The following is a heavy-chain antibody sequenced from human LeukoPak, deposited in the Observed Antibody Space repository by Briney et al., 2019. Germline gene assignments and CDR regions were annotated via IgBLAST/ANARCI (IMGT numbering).Heavy chain of an antibody. CDR2: NSSSSSYI. Sequence: GGSLRLSCAASGFTFSSYSMNWVRQAPGKGLEWVSSNSSSSSYIYYADSVKGRFTISRDNAKNSLYLQMNSLRAEDTAVYYCARGYSPDYWGQGTLVTVSS. V-gene: IGHV3-21*01. CDR3: ARGYSPDY. D-gene: IGHD6-13*01. CDR1: GFTFSSYS. J-gene: IGHJ4*02.